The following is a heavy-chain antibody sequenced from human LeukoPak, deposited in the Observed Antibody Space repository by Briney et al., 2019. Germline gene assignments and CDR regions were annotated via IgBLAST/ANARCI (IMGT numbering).Heavy chain of an antibody. D-gene: IGHD1-26*01. CDR1: GFTFSRYW. V-gene: IGHV3-66*02. J-gene: IGHJ3*02. Sequence: GGSLRLSCEASGFTFSRYWMYWVRQAPGKGLEWVSVIYSGGSTYYADSVKGRFTISRDNSKNTLYLQMNNLRAEDTAVYYCARDKIVGATTPRDAFDIWGQGTMVTVSS. CDR3: ARDKIVGATTPRDAFDI. CDR2: IYSGGST.